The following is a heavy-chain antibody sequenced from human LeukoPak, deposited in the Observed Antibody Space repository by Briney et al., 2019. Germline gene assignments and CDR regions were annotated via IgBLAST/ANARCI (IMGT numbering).Heavy chain of an antibody. CDR3: AKEYGYTYGEFDY. V-gene: IGHV3-23*01. CDR1: GFTFSSYG. D-gene: IGHD5-18*01. CDR2: ISGSGVST. Sequence: QAGGSLRLSCAASGFTFSSYGMSWVRQAPGKGLEWVSAISGSGVSTYYADSVKGRFTISRDNSKNTLYLQMNSLRAEDTAVYYCAKEYGYTYGEFDYWGQGTLVTVSS. J-gene: IGHJ4*02.